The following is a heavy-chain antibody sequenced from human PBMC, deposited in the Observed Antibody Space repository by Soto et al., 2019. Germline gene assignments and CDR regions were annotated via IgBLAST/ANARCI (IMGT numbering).Heavy chain of an antibody. J-gene: IGHJ4*02. Sequence: QVQLQQWGAGLLRPSETLSLTCAVFNGSLSGFYWSWIRQPPGKGLEWIGEIKDTGSTNYNPSLKSRVSMSLDKSKRQFSLKLSSVTAADTAIYYCASGRNWGQGTLVTVSS. CDR1: NGSLSGFY. CDR3: ASGRN. CDR2: IKDTGST. V-gene: IGHV4-34*01.